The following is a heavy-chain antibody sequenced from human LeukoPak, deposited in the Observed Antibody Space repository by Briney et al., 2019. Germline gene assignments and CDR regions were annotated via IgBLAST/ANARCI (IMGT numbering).Heavy chain of an antibody. V-gene: IGHV4-30-2*01. Sequence: SETLSLTCTVSGDSISSSNWFWGWIRLPPGKGLEWIGYIYHSGSTYYNPSLKSRVTISVDRSKNQFSLKLSSVTAADTAVYYCARGSGWAFDIWGQGTMVTVSS. CDR3: ARGSGWAFDI. CDR1: GDSISSSNWF. CDR2: IYHSGST. D-gene: IGHD2-15*01. J-gene: IGHJ3*02.